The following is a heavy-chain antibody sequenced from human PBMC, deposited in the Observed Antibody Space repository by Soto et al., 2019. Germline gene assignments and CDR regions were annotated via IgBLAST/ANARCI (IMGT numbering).Heavy chain of an antibody. CDR2: ISSDGNNK. Sequence: QVQLVEAGGGAVQPGRSLRLSCAASGFTFDSHGMHWVRQAPGKGLEWVAVISSDGNNKYYADSVKGRFTISRDNFNNILYLQISSLRAEDTDVYYCAKDLLPNTVTTCGSWGQGTLVTVSS. CDR3: AKDLLPNTVTTCGS. V-gene: IGHV3-30*18. D-gene: IGHD4-17*01. J-gene: IGHJ5*02. CDR1: GFTFDSHG.